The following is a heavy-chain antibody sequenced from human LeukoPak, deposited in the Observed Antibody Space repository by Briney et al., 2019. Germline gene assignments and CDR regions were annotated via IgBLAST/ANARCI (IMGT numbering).Heavy chain of an antibody. CDR3: ARAYWDDAFDI. CDR2: INHSGST. Sequence: SETLSLTCAVYGGSFSGYYWSWIRQPPGKGQEWIGEINHSGSTNYNPSLKSRVTISVDTSKNQFSLKLSSVTAADTAVYYCARAYWDDAFDIWGQGTMVTVSS. J-gene: IGHJ3*02. V-gene: IGHV4-34*01. D-gene: IGHD2-21*01. CDR1: GGSFSGYY.